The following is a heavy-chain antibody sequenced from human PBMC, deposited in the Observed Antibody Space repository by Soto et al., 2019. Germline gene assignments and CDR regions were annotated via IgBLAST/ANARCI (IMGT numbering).Heavy chain of an antibody. J-gene: IGHJ3*02. CDR3: ARDNPLEPSHDAFDI. CDR1: GGTFSSYA. V-gene: IGHV1-69*01. D-gene: IGHD1-1*01. Sequence: QVQLVQSGAEVKKPGSSVKVSCKASGGTFSSYAISWVRQAPGQGLEWMGGIIPIFGTANYAQKFQGRVTITAEESTSTAYMELSSLTAEDTAVYYCARDNPLEPSHDAFDIWGQGTMVTVSS. CDR2: IIPIFGTA.